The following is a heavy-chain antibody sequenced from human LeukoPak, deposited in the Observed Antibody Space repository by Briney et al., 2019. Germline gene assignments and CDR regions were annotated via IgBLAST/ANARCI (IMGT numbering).Heavy chain of an antibody. Sequence: GGSLRLSCTASRLTFNNYWMPWVRQAPGKGLVWVSRINIDGSSISYADSVKGRFTISRDNAKNTLYLQMNSLRAEDTAVYYCARVPATGTQFDYWGQGTLVTVSS. CDR1: RLTFNNYW. CDR3: ARVPATGTQFDY. V-gene: IGHV3-74*01. J-gene: IGHJ4*02. D-gene: IGHD6-13*01. CDR2: INIDGSSI.